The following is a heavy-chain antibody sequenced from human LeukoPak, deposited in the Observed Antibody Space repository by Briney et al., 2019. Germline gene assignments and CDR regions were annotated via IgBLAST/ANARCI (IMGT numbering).Heavy chain of an antibody. Sequence: GGSLRLSCAASGFTFSSYAMSWVRQAPGKGLEWVSAISGSGGSTYYADSVKGRFTISRDNSKNTLYLQMNSLRAEDTAVYYCARARYSNPYYMDVWGKGTTVTVSS. J-gene: IGHJ6*03. V-gene: IGHV3-23*01. CDR1: GFTFSSYA. CDR2: ISGSGGST. D-gene: IGHD4-11*01. CDR3: ARARYSNPYYMDV.